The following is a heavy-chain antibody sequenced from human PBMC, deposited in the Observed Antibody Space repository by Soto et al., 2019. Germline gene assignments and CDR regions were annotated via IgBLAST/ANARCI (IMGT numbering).Heavy chain of an antibody. Sequence: QVQLQESGPGLVKPSQTLSLTCTVFGGSISSGDYYWSWIRQHPGKGLEWIGYIYYSGSTYYNLSLKSRVTISVDTSKNQFSLKLSSVTAADTAVYYCARWWSGSRQGFDPWGQGTLVTVSS. CDR1: GGSISSGDYY. V-gene: IGHV4-31*03. J-gene: IGHJ5*02. CDR3: ARWWSGSRQGFDP. D-gene: IGHD3-3*01. CDR2: IYYSGST.